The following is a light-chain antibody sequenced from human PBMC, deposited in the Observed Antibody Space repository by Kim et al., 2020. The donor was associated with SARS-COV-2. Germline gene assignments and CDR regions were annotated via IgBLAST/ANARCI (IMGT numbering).Light chain of an antibody. J-gene: IGLJ1*01. CDR1: SSKPGAGYV. CDR2: GNS. V-gene: IGLV1-40*01. CDR3: QSYDSSLSGYV. Sequence: QRVTLSCAGSSSKPGAGYVVHWYQQLPGTAPKLLIYGNSNRPSGVPDQFSGSKSGTSASLAITGLQAEDEADYYCQSYDSSLSGYVFGTGTQLTVL.